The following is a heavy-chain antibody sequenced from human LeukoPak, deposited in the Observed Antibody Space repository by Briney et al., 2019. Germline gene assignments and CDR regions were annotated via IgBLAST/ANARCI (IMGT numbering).Heavy chain of an antibody. CDR2: IYYSGST. CDR3: TLLTPHSSGHYYYYGMDV. Sequence: TSETLSLTCTVSGGSISSSSYYWGWIRQPPGKGLEWIGSIYYSGSTNYNPSLKSRVTISVDTSKNQFSLKLSSVTAADTAVYYCTLLTPHSSGHYYYYGMDVWGQGTTVTVSS. J-gene: IGHJ6*02. CDR1: GGSISSSSYY. D-gene: IGHD6-25*01. V-gene: IGHV4-39*07.